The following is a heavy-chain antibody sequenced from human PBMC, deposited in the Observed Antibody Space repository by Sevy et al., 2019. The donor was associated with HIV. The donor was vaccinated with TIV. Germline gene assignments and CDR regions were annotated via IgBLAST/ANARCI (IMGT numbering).Heavy chain of an antibody. J-gene: IGHJ6*02. D-gene: IGHD3-3*01. V-gene: IGHV3-21*01. CDR3: AREKTILEGRYGMDD. CDR2: ISSGSGFI. CDR1: GFTFSTYN. Sequence: GGSLRLSCATSGFTFSTYNMNWVRQAPGKGLEWVSSISSGSGFIFYADSVKGRFTISRDNAKNSLDLQMNSLRAEDAAVYYCAREKTILEGRYGMDDWGQWTTVTVSS.